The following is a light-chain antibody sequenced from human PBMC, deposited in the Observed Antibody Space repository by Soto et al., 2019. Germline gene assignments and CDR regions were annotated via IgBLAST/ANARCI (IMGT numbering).Light chain of an antibody. CDR3: QQYHIYSGT. CDR2: KAS. Sequence: IKINQSPSTLSASVGYRVTITFMASQTIDSWLDWYQQRPGKPPNLLIYKASTLASGVPSRFSGSGSGTEFTLTINSLQPDDFATYYCQQYHIYSGTFGQGTKVDIK. CDR1: QTIDSW. V-gene: IGKV1-5*03. J-gene: IGKJ1*01.